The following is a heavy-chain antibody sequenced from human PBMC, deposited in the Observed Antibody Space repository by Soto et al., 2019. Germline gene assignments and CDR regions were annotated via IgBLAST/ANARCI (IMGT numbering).Heavy chain of an antibody. CDR1: GFTFSNYA. V-gene: IGHV3-30-3*01. CDR3: ARVRALEIAVRPVDY. CDR2: ISYDGNSK. J-gene: IGHJ4*02. Sequence: GGSLRLSCAASGFTFSNYAMQWVRHAPGKGLEWVAVISYDGNSKYYADSVKGRFTISRDNSKNMLYLQMNSLRAEDTALYYCARVRALEIAVRPVDYWGQGTLVTVSS. D-gene: IGHD6-13*01.